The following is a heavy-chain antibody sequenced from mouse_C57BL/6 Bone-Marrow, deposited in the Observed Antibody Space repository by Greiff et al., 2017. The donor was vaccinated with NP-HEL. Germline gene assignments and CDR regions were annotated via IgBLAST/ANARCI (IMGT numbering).Heavy chain of an antibody. CDR3: TRDEGYYYGCSYPPWFAY. D-gene: IGHD1-1*01. CDR1: GFTFSSYA. CDR2: ISSGGDYI. V-gene: IGHV5-9-1*02. Sequence: EVQGVESGEGLVKPGGSLKLSCAASGFTFSSYAMSWVRQTPEKRLEWVAYISSGGDYIYYADTVKGRFTISRDNARNTLYLQMSSLKSEDTAMYYCTRDEGYYYGCSYPPWFAYWGQGTLVTVSA. J-gene: IGHJ3*01.